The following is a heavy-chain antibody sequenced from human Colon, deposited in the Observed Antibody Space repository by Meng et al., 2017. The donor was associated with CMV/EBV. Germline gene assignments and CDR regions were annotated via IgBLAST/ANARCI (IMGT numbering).Heavy chain of an antibody. J-gene: IGHJ5*02. CDR3: ARGSFYDKADL. CDR1: GYTFNNYG. Sequence: ASVKVSCKASGYTFNNYGINWVRQAPGQGLEWVGIINPISGMTTYAQKFWGTVTVTRDTSTSTVYMELRSLRSEDTAVYYCARGSFYDKADLWGQGTLVTVSS. D-gene: IGHD2/OR15-2a*01. CDR2: INPISGMT. V-gene: IGHV1-46*02.